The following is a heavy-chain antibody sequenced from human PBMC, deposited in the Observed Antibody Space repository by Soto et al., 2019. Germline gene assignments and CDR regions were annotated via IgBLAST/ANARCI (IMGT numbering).Heavy chain of an antibody. CDR1: GGSFSGYY. D-gene: IGHD6-13*01. J-gene: IGHJ5*02. CDR2: INHSGST. Sequence: SETLSLTCAVYGGSFSGYYGSWIRQPPGKGLEWIGEINHSGSTNYNPSLKSRVTISVDTSKNQFSLKLSSVTDADTAVYYCARAGRRGSSWSYNWFDPWGQGTLVTVSS. V-gene: IGHV4-34*01. CDR3: ARAGRRGSSWSYNWFDP.